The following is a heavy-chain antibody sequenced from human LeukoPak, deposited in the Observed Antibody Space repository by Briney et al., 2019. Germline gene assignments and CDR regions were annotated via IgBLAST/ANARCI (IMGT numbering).Heavy chain of an antibody. Sequence: GGTLRLSCAASGFIFSHHGMNWVRQAPGKGLEWVSGIGADAITTYYADSVKGRFTISRDNAKNSLYLQMNSLRAEDTAVYYCARESPPQYSYDSSSYLGPMDAFDIWGQGTMVTVSS. CDR3: ARESPPQYSYDSSSYLGPMDAFDI. CDR2: IGADAITT. J-gene: IGHJ3*02. D-gene: IGHD3-22*01. CDR1: GFIFSHHG. V-gene: IGHV3-48*04.